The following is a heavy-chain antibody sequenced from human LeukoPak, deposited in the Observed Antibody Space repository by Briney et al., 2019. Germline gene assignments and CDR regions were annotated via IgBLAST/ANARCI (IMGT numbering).Heavy chain of an antibody. V-gene: IGHV3-33*01. Sequence: GGSLRLSRAASGFTFSSYGMHWVRQAPGKGLEWVAVIWYDGSNKYYADSVKGRFTISRDNSKNTLYLQMNSLRAEDTAVYYCARGIRFLEWLSGNHFDYWGQGTLVTVSS. CDR3: ARGIRFLEWLSGNHFDY. CDR1: GFTFSSYG. CDR2: IWYDGSNK. J-gene: IGHJ4*02. D-gene: IGHD3-3*01.